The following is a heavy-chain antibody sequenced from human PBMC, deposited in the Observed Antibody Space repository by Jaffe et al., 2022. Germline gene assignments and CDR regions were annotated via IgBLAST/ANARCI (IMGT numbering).Heavy chain of an antibody. CDR2: VWYDETTK. J-gene: IGHJ4*02. V-gene: IGHV3-30*02. CDR3: AKPLATNYFES. Sequence: QVQLVESGGGVVQPGGSLRLSCTASGFTFRSYGMHWVRQAPGKGLEWVAHVWYDETTKYYADSVEGRFIISRENSKNMLYLQMNSLTAEDTAVYYCAKPLATNYFESWGQGALVTVSS. CDR1: GFTFRSYG.